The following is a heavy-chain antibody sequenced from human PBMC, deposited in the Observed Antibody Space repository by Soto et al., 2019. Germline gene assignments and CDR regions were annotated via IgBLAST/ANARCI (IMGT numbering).Heavy chain of an antibody. Sequence: ASVKVSCKASGYTFTSYGISWVRQAPGQGLEWMGWISGHNGNTNYAQKLRGRVTMTTDTSTSTAYMELSSLRSEDTAVYYCAREYTAISHWFDPWGQGTPVTVSS. D-gene: IGHD2-2*02. CDR1: GYTFTSYG. V-gene: IGHV1-18*01. CDR2: ISGHNGNT. J-gene: IGHJ5*02. CDR3: AREYTAISHWFDP.